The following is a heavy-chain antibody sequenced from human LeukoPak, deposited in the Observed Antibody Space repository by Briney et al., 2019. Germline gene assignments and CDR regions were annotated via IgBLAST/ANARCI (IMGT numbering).Heavy chain of an antibody. CDR3: ASLIAARLYYFDY. D-gene: IGHD6-6*01. CDR1: GFSFGSIG. V-gene: IGHV3-30*02. CDR2: IRYDGSNK. J-gene: IGHJ4*02. Sequence: GGSLRLSCAASGFSFGSIGMHWVRQAPGKGLEWVAFIRYDGSNKYYADSVKGRFTISRDNSKNTLYLQMNSLRAEDTAVYYCASLIAARLYYFDYWGQGTLVTVSS.